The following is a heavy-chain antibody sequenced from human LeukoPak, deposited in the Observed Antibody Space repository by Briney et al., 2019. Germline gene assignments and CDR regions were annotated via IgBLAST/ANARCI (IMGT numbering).Heavy chain of an antibody. CDR3: ASSSSGWFWNY. CDR1: GGSGSSYD. Sequence: PSETLSLTCSVSGGSGSSYDWSWIRKTAGKGLEWIGRIYTSGGTNYNPSLKSRVTMSVDTSKNQFSLKLSSVTAADTAVYYCASSSSGWFWNYWGQGTLVTVSS. D-gene: IGHD6-19*01. V-gene: IGHV4-4*07. CDR2: IYTSGGT. J-gene: IGHJ4*02.